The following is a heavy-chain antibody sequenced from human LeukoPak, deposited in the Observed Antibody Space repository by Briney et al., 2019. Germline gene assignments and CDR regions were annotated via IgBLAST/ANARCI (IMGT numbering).Heavy chain of an antibody. CDR2: ISGSGGST. V-gene: IGHV3-23*01. D-gene: IGHD4-17*01. J-gene: IGHJ6*03. Sequence: GGSLRLSCAASGFTFSSYAMSWVRQAPGKGLEWVSAISGSGGSTYYADSVKGRFTISRDNSKNTLYLQMNSLRAEDTAVYYCAKVFTVTTHYYYYYMGVWGKGTTVTVSS. CDR1: GFTFSSYA. CDR3: AKVFTVTTHYYYYYMGV.